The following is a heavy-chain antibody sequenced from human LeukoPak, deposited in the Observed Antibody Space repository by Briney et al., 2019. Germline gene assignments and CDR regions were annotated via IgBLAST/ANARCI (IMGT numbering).Heavy chain of an antibody. Sequence: SETLSLTCIVSGYSISSGYYWGWLRPPAGKGLEWIGNIHHSGSTYYNPSLKSRVTISGDTSKNQVSLKLSSVSAADTAVYYCARVTAGILFFQHWGQGTLVTVSS. CDR2: IHHSGST. CDR1: GYSISSGYY. V-gene: IGHV4-38-2*02. J-gene: IGHJ1*01. D-gene: IGHD6-13*01. CDR3: ARVTAGILFFQH.